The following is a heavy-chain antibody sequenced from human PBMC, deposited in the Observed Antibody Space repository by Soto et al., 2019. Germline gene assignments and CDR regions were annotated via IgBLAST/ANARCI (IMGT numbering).Heavy chain of an antibody. CDR3: AKDLGPLRLLNYYFYGLDV. V-gene: IGHV3-53*01. CDR2: IESGGST. CDR1: GFTVSSSY. Sequence: GGSLGLSCKASGFTVSSSYMSWVRQAPGMGLEWVAVIESGGSTHYADSVKGRFTISRDNSKNMIYLQLHTLRAEDTAVYYCAKDLGPLRLLNYYFYGLDVWGQGTTVTVSS. D-gene: IGHD2-15*01. J-gene: IGHJ6*02.